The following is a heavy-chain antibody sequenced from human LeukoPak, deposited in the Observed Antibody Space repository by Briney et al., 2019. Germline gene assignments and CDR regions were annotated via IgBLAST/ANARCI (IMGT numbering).Heavy chain of an antibody. Sequence: GSLRLSCAASGFTFSSYAMHWVRQAPGKGLEWVSGISPSGGITYYTDSVKGRFTISRDNSKNTVSLQMNSLRGEDTAVYYCAKDDAWGRYKDWGQGTLVTVSS. J-gene: IGHJ1*01. CDR1: GFTFSSYA. V-gene: IGHV3-23*01. D-gene: IGHD3-16*01. CDR2: ISPSGGIT. CDR3: AKDDAWGRYKD.